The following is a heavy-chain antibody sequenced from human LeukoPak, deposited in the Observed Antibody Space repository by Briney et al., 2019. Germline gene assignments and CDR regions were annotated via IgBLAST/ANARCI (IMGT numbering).Heavy chain of an antibody. J-gene: IGHJ5*02. Sequence: DPSETLSLTCAVYGGSFSGYYWTWIRQPPGKGLEWIGEMNHSGSANYNPSLKSRVTISVDTSKNQCSLRLSFVTAADTAVYYCARLRGATVDHNWFDPWGQGTLVTVSS. CDR3: ARLRGATVDHNWFDP. CDR1: GGSFSGYY. V-gene: IGHV4-34*01. D-gene: IGHD1-26*01. CDR2: MNHSGSA.